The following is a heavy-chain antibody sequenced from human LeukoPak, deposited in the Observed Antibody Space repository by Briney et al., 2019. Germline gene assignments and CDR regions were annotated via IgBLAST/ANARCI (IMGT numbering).Heavy chain of an antibody. Sequence: QPGSSLRLSCAASGFTFSSFGMHWVRQAPGKGLEWVAVVWSDGSSRYYADSVKGRFTISRDNSKNTLYLQMNSLRAEDTAVYYCARDIGGLGNYWGQGTQVTVSS. J-gene: IGHJ4*02. CDR3: ARDIGGLGNY. V-gene: IGHV3-33*01. D-gene: IGHD7-27*01. CDR2: VWSDGSSR. CDR1: GFTFSSFG.